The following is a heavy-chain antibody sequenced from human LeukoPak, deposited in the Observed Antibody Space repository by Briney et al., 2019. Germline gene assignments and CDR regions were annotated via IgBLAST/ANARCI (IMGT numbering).Heavy chain of an antibody. Sequence: GGSLRLSCAVSGFTFSRYPMQWVRQAPGKGLEWVSVIYSGGSTYYADSVKGRFTISRDNSKNTVYLQMNSLRAEDTAVYYCARYYYDSRGYPHYFDYWGQGTLVTVSS. CDR1: GFTFSRYP. D-gene: IGHD3-22*01. CDR2: IYSGGST. CDR3: ARYYYDSRGYPHYFDY. J-gene: IGHJ4*02. V-gene: IGHV3-53*01.